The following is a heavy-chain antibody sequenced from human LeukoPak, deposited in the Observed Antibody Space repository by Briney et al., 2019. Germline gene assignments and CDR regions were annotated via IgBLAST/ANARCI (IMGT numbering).Heavy chain of an antibody. V-gene: IGHV1-46*01. CDR1: GYTFTGYY. CDR2: INPSGGST. D-gene: IGHD3-10*01. CDR3: AIEGSIHTYGSGSYYNVPSNY. J-gene: IGHJ4*02. Sequence: ASVKVSCKASGYTFTGYYMHWVRQAPGQGLEWMGIINPSGGSTSYAQKFQGRVTMTRDTSTSTVYMELSSLRSEDTAVYYRAIEGSIHTYGSGSYYNVPSNYWGQGTLVTVSS.